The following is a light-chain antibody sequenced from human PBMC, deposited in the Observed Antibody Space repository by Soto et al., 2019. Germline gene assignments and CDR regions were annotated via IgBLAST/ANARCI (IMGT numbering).Light chain of an antibody. V-gene: IGLV2-14*01. CDR2: DVS. Sequence: QSVLTQPASVSGSPGQSITISCTGTSSDVGGYNYVSWYQQHPRKAPKLMIYDVSNRPSGVSNRFSGSKSGNTASLTISGLQAEDEADYYCSSYTSSSTLVVFGTGTKLTVL. CDR1: SSDVGGYNY. CDR3: SSYTSSSTLVV. J-gene: IGLJ1*01.